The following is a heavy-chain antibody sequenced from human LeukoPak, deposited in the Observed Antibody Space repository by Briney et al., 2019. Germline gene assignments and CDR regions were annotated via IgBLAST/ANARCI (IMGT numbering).Heavy chain of an antibody. J-gene: IGHJ4*02. CDR3: AKDRLEFYGSARYYFDS. Sequence: PGGSLRLSCAGSGFTFSDYYMGWIRQAPGKRLEWVSYISSSGNTIYYADSVKGRFTISRDSSKDTLYLQMNSLRTEDTAVYFCAKDRLEFYGSARYYFDSWGQGSLVTVSS. CDR1: GFTFSDYY. D-gene: IGHD3-10*01. CDR2: ISSSGNTI. V-gene: IGHV3-11*04.